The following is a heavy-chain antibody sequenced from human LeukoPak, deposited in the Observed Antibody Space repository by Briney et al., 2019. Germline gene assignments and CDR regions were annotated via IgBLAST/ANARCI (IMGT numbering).Heavy chain of an antibody. D-gene: IGHD3-22*01. CDR3: ARDFDGSGYHFDY. CDR1: GFTFNNYW. V-gene: IGHV3-30*03. CDR2: ISYDGSNK. J-gene: IGHJ4*02. Sequence: GGSLRLSCAASGFTFNNYWIHWVRQAPGKGLEWVAVISYDGSNKYYADSVKGRFTISRDNSKNTLYLQMNSLRAEDTAVYYCARDFDGSGYHFDYWGQGTLVTVSS.